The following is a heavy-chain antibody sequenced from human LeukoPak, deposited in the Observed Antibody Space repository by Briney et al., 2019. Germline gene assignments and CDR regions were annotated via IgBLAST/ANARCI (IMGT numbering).Heavy chain of an antibody. J-gene: IGHJ4*02. Sequence: ASVKVSCKASGYTFTGYYMHWVRQAPGHGLEYMGWINPNSGGTNYAQKFQGRVTMTRDTSISTAYMELSRLRSDDTAVYYCAREIRKGQWPVFALNYWGQGTLVTVSS. V-gene: IGHV1-2*02. CDR1: GYTFTGYY. CDR3: AREIRKGQWPVFALNY. CDR2: INPNSGGT. D-gene: IGHD6-19*01.